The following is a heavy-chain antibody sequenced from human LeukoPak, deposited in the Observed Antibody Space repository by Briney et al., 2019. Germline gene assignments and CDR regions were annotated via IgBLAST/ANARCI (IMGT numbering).Heavy chain of an antibody. D-gene: IGHD6-19*01. CDR1: GFTFSSYG. Sequence: GGSLRLSCAASGFTFSSYGMHWVRQAPGKGLEWVAVISYDGSNKYYADSVKGRFTISRDNSKNTLYLQMNSLRAEDTAVYYCAKFSGWLLDYWGQGTLVTVSS. CDR2: ISYDGSNK. V-gene: IGHV3-30*18. CDR3: AKFSGWLLDY. J-gene: IGHJ4*02.